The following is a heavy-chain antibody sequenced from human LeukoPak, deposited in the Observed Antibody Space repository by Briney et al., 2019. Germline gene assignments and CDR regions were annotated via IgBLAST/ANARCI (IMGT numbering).Heavy chain of an antibody. CDR1: GGSIINSNW. J-gene: IGHJ4*02. Sequence: ETLSLTCAVSGGSIINSNWWSWVRQVPGKGLEWVSGISASGGSTYYADSVRGRFTISRDNSKNTLYVQMNSLRDEDTAVYYCAKDQRWESPHYLDSWGQGTLVTVSS. CDR2: ISASGGST. V-gene: IGHV3-23*01. CDR3: AKDQRWESPHYLDS. D-gene: IGHD1-26*01.